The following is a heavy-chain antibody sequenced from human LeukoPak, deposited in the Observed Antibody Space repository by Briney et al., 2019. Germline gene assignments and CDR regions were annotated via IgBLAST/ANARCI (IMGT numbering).Heavy chain of an antibody. J-gene: IGHJ4*02. V-gene: IGHV3-33*06. CDR1: GFTFSSYG. D-gene: IGHD6-6*01. Sequence: GGYLRLSCAASGFTFSSYGMHWVRQAPGKGLEWRAVIWYDGSIEYYADSVKGRFTISRDNSKNTLYLQMNSLRAEDTALYYCAKVVVAARRAFGYFDYWGQGTLVTVSS. CDR2: IWYDGSIE. CDR3: AKVVVAARRAFGYFDY.